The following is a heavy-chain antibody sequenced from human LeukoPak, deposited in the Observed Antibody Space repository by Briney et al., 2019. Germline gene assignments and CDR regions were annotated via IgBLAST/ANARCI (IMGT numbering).Heavy chain of an antibody. CDR3: ARGQTGFDY. CDR1: GFTFSSYS. Sequence: GGSLSLSCTASGFTFSSYSMYWVRQAPRKGLELVSSISSSSSYIYYADSVKGRFTISTDNADNSLYLQMNSLRTEATAVYYCARGQTGFDYWGQGTLVTVSS. J-gene: IGHJ4*02. CDR2: ISSSSSYI. V-gene: IGHV3-21*01.